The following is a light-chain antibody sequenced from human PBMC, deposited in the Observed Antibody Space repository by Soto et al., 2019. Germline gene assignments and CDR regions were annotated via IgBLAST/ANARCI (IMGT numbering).Light chain of an antibody. Sequence: CALTQPASVSGSPGQSITISCTGTSSDVGGYNYASWYQQHPGKAPKLMIYDVSNRPSGVSNRFSGSKSGNTASLTISGLQAEDEADYYCSSYTSSSTPHYVFGTGTKVTVL. J-gene: IGLJ1*01. CDR3: SSYTSSSTPHYV. CDR2: DVS. V-gene: IGLV2-14*01. CDR1: SSDVGGYNY.